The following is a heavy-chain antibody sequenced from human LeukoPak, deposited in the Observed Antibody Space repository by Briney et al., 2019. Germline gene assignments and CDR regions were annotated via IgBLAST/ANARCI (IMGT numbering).Heavy chain of an antibody. CDR2: IYYSGST. D-gene: IGHD2-2*01. CDR1: GFTFSSYA. CDR3: ARARDIVVVPAATNWFDP. V-gene: IGHV4-39*07. J-gene: IGHJ5*02. Sequence: GSLRLSCAASGFTFSSYAMSWVRQPPGKGLEWIGSIYYSGSTYYNPSLKSRVTISVDTSKNQFSLKLSSVTAADTAVYYCARARDIVVVPAATNWFDPWGQGTLVTVSS.